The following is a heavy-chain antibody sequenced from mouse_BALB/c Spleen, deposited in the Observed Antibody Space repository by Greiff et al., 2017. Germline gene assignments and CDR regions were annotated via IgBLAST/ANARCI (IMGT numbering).Heavy chain of an antibody. CDR2: INPSNGRT. CDR3: ARWRDYYGSSPLDFDY. D-gene: IGHD1-1*01. V-gene: IGHV1S81*02. J-gene: IGHJ2*01. CDR1: GYTFTSYW. Sequence: QVQLQQPGAELVKPGASVKLSCKASGYTFTSYWMHWVKQRPGQGLEWIGEINPSNGRTNYNEKFKSKATLTVDKSSSTAYMQLSSLTSEDSAVYYCARWRDYYGSSPLDFDYWGQGTTLTVSS.